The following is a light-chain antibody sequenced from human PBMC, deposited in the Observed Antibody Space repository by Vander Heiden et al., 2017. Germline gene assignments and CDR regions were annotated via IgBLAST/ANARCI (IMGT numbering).Light chain of an antibody. CDR1: SSDVGGYNY. Sequence: QSALTQPASVSGSPGQSITISCTGTSSDVGGYNYVSWYQQHPGKAPKLMIFEVSHRPSGVSHRFSGSKSGTTAPLTISGLQADDEADYYCSSYTSTSTPHFVFGTGTTVTVL. J-gene: IGLJ1*01. CDR3: SSYTSTSTPHFV. CDR2: EVS. V-gene: IGLV2-14*01.